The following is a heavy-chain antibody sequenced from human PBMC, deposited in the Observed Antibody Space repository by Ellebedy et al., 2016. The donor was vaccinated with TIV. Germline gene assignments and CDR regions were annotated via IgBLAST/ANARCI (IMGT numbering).Heavy chain of an antibody. CDR1: GASISNYY. CDR2: VDTSGGT. V-gene: IGHV4-4*07. J-gene: IGHJ4*02. D-gene: IGHD2-15*01. CDR3: ARIGSYSVRD. Sequence: SETLSLTXTISGASISNYYWSWFRQPAGKGLEWIGRVDTSGGTNYNPSLKSRVTMSVDTSKNQFSLKLTSVTAADTAVYYCARIGSYSVRDWGQGTLVTVSS.